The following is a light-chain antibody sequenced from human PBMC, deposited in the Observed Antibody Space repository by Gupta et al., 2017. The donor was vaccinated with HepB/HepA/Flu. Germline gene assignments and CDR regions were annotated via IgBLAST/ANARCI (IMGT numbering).Light chain of an antibody. J-gene: IGKJ4*01. Sequence: VMTQSPATLSVSPGEGVTLSCRGIQNVVGNLNGYQRKPGQAHRLVIYDASTGATDIPARFGGRGSGVEFILTISSLQPEVFASYYCHKYYHWLTFGGGTRVEI. V-gene: IGKV3-15*01. CDR2: DAS. CDR1: QNVVGN. CDR3: HKYYHWLT.